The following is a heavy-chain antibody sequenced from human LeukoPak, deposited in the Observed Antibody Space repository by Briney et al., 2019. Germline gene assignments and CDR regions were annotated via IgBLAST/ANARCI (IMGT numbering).Heavy chain of an antibody. V-gene: IGHV3-23*01. D-gene: IGHD2-8*01. Sequence: EGSLRLSCAASEFIFSSYAMSWVRQAPGKGLEWVVGISGSGDRIYYADSVKGRFTISRDNSKSTLYLQMNSLRAEDTAVYYCAKGMADYYIDVWGKGTTVTV. CDR3: AKGMADYYIDV. J-gene: IGHJ6*03. CDR2: ISGSGDRI. CDR1: EFIFSSYA.